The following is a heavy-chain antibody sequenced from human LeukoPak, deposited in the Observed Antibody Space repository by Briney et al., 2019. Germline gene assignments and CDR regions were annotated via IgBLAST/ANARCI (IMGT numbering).Heavy chain of an antibody. CDR3: ARQRLRATLYYYYYMDV. CDR2: ISSSGSTI. D-gene: IGHD6-25*01. J-gene: IGHJ6*03. CDR1: GLTFSSYA. V-gene: IGHV3-48*03. Sequence: GGSLRLSCAASGLTFSSYAMTWVRQAPGKGLEWVSYISSSGSTIYYADSVKGRFTISRDNAKNSLYLQMNSLRAEDTAVYYCARQRLRATLYYYYYMDVWGKGTTVTISS.